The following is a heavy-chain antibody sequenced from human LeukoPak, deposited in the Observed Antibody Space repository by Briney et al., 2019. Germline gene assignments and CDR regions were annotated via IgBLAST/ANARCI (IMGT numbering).Heavy chain of an antibody. CDR3: AKGSYSSGSDY. D-gene: IGHD6-19*01. V-gene: IGHV3-9*01. J-gene: IGHJ4*02. CDR1: GFTFDDYA. Sequence: SGRSLRLSCAASGFTFDDYAMHWVRQAPGKGLECVSGISWNSGSIGYADSVKGRFTISRDNAKNSLYLQTNSLRAEDTALYYCAKGSYSSGSDYWGQGTLVTVSS. CDR2: ISWNSGSI.